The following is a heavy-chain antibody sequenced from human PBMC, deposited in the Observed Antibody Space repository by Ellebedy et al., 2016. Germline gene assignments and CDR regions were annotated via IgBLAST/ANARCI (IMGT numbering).Heavy chain of an antibody. CDR2: INPSGGST. J-gene: IGHJ4*02. V-gene: IGHV1-46*01. CDR1: GYTFTSYY. CDR3: AVNYPVFVGY. D-gene: IGHD1-14*01. Sequence: ASVKVSCKASGYTFTSYYMHWVRQAPGQGLEWMGIINPSGGSTSNAQKIQGRVTITRDTSASTAYMELSSLRSEDTAVYYCAVNYPVFVGYWGQGTLVTVSS.